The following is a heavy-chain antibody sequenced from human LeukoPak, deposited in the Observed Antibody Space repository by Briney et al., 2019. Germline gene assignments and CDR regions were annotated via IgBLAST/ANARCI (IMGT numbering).Heavy chain of an antibody. Sequence: SETLSLTCTVSGGSISSYYWSWIRQPPGKGLEWIGYIYYSGSTNYNPSLKSRVTISVDTSKNQFSLKPSSVTAADTAVYYCARHDYYDSSGYYSDAFDIWGQGTMVTVSS. V-gene: IGHV4-59*08. CDR2: IYYSGST. D-gene: IGHD3-22*01. CDR3: ARHDYYDSSGYYSDAFDI. J-gene: IGHJ3*02. CDR1: GGSISSYY.